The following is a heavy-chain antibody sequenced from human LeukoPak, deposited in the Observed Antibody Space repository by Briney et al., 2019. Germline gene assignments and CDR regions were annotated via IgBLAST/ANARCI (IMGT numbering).Heavy chain of an antibody. J-gene: IGHJ3*02. CDR1: GGSISSYY. CDR2: IYYSGST. CDR3: ARERMRYSSSPRPGAFDI. Sequence: PSETLSLTCTVSGGSISSYYWSWIRQPPGKELEWIGYIYYSGSTYYNPSLKSRVTISVDTSKNQFSLKLSSVTAADTAVYYCARERMRYSSSPRPGAFDIWGQGTMVTVSS. D-gene: IGHD6-6*01. V-gene: IGHV4-59*08.